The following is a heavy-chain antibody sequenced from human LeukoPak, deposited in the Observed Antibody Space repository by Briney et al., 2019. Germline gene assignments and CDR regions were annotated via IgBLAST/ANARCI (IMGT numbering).Heavy chain of an antibody. CDR1: GFTFNSYG. CDR3: ANSKVAARPRPYFDY. V-gene: IGHV3-30*02. J-gene: IGHJ4*02. D-gene: IGHD6-6*01. CDR2: IRYDGSNK. Sequence: GGSLRLSCAASGFTFNSYGMHWGRQAPGKGLEWVAFIRYDGSNKYYADSVKGRFTISRDNSKNTLYLQMNSLRAEDTAVYYCANSKVAARPRPYFDYWSQGTLVTVSS.